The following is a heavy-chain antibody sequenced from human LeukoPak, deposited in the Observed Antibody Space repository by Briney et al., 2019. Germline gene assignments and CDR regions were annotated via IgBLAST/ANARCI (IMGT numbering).Heavy chain of an antibody. Sequence: GASVKVSCKASGYTFTNHGISWVRQAPGQGLEWMGWISGFNGNTNYGQKVQGRVTMTTDTSTITAYMELRSLRSDDTAVYYCARMVRGVPYYYGMDVWGQGTTVTVSS. J-gene: IGHJ6*02. D-gene: IGHD3-10*01. CDR2: ISGFNGNT. CDR3: ARMVRGVPYYYGMDV. V-gene: IGHV1-18*01. CDR1: GYTFTNHG.